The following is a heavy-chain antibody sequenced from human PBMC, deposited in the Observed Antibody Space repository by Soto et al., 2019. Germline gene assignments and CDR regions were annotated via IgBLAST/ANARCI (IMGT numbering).Heavy chain of an antibody. D-gene: IGHD2-2*01. V-gene: IGHV6-1*01. CDR2: TYYRSKWYN. J-gene: IGHJ5*02. CDR1: GDSVSSNSAA. CDR3: ARVKVVPAAITSDWFDP. Sequence: PSQTLSLTCAISGDSVSSNSAAWNRIRQSPSRGLEWLGRTYYRSKWYNDYAVSLKSRITINPDTSKNQFSLQLNSVTPEDTAVYYCARVKVVPAAITSDWFDPWGQGTLVTVSS.